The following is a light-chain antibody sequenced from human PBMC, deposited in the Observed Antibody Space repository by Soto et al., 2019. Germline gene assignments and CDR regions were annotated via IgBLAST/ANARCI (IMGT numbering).Light chain of an antibody. V-gene: IGLV2-11*01. CDR2: HVS. CDR3: SSFAGGPYV. J-gene: IGLJ1*01. CDR1: SSDICGYNY. Sequence: QSALTQPRSVSGSPGQSVAISCTGTSSDICGYNYVSWYQQHPGRAPKLVIYHVSKRPSGVPDRFSGSKSGNTASLTISGLQAEDEADYYCSSFAGGPYVFGTGTKVTVL.